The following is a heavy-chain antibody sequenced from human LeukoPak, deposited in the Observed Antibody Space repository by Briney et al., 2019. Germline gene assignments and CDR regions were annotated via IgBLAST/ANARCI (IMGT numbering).Heavy chain of an antibody. Sequence: ASVTVSCKASGYTFTSYDINWVRQATGQGLEWMGWMNPNSGNTGYAQKFQGRVTMTRNTSISTAYMELSSLRSEDTAVYYCARSSYGDYYYYGMDVWGQGTTVTVSS. J-gene: IGHJ6*02. CDR2: MNPNSGNT. D-gene: IGHD4-17*01. CDR3: ARSSYGDYYYYGMDV. V-gene: IGHV1-8*01. CDR1: GYTFTSYD.